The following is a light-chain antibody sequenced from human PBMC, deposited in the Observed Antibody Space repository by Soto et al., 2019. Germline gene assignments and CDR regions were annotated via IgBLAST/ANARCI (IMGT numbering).Light chain of an antibody. CDR1: SSDVGGYNY. CDR3: CSYAGSYTFVVYV. CDR2: DVS. J-gene: IGLJ1*01. Sequence: QSALTQPRSVSGSPGQPVTISCTGTSSDVGGYNYVSWYQQHPGKAPKLMIYDVSKRPSGVPDRFSGSKSGNTASLTISGLQAEDEADYYCCSYAGSYTFVVYVFGTGTKVTVL. V-gene: IGLV2-11*01.